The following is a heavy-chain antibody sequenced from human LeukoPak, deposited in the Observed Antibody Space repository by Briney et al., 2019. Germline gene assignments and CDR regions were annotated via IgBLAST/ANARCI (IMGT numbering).Heavy chain of an antibody. CDR2: LYSGGST. J-gene: IGHJ4*02. CDR1: GFTVSSSF. Sequence: PGGSLRLSCAASGFTVSSSFMSWVRQAPGRGLEWVSVLYSGGSTYSPDSVKGRFTISRDNSENTLYLQMNSLRVEDTAVYYCARGGDASPFDCWGQGTMVTVSS. D-gene: IGHD2-21*01. V-gene: IGHV3-53*01. CDR3: ARGGDASPFDC.